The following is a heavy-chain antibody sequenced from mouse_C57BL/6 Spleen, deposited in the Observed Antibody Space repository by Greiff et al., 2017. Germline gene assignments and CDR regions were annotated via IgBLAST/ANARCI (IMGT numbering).Heavy chain of an antibody. CDR3: ARTGPYYAMDY. CDR1: GFSLTSYG. CDR2: IWSGGST. J-gene: IGHJ4*01. Sequence: QVQLQQSGPGLVQPSQSLSITCTVSGFSLTSYGVHWVRQSPGKGLEWLGVIWSGGSTDYNAAFISRLSISKDNSTSQVFFKMNSLQADDTAIYYCARTGPYYAMDYWGQGTSVTVSS. V-gene: IGHV2-2*01. D-gene: IGHD3-3*01.